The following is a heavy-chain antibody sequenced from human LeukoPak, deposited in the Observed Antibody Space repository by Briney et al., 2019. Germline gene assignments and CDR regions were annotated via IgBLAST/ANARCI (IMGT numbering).Heavy chain of an antibody. CDR3: VRENWYYDH. J-gene: IGHJ4*02. CDR2: IYPPTGGT. Sequence: ASVKVSCKTSGYTFTAYHIHSVRQAPGQGLEFMGWIYPPTGGTVLAEKFQGRVTMTRDTSITTAYMELSGLTFDDTAVYYCVRENWYYDHWGQGTLVTVSS. V-gene: IGHV1-2*02. D-gene: IGHD3-16*01. CDR1: GYTFTAYH.